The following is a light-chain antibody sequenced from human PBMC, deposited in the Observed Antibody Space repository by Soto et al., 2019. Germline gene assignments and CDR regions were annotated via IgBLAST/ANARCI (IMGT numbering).Light chain of an antibody. CDR2: EVN. CDR3: SSYEGSNNLVL. J-gene: IGLJ2*01. CDR1: SSDVGGYNY. V-gene: IGLV2-8*01. Sequence: QSALTQPPSASGSPGQSVTISCTGSSSDVGGYNYVSWYQQHPGKAPKLMIYEVNKRPSVVPNRVSGSKSGNTASLTVSGLQAEDEAEYYCSSYEGSNNLVLFGGGTKLTVL.